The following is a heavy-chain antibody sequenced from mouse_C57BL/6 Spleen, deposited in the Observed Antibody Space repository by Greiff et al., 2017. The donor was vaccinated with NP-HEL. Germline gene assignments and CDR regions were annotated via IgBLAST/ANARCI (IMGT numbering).Heavy chain of an antibody. D-gene: IGHD2-5*01. CDR3: ARGYSNYEGYYFDY. CDR1: GYTFTSYW. V-gene: IGHV1-69*01. J-gene: IGHJ2*01. CDR2: IDPSDSYT. Sequence: QVQLQQPGAELVMPGASVKLSCKASGYTFTSYWMHWVKQRPGQGLEWIGEIDPSDSYTNYNQKFKGKSTLTVDKSSSTAYMQLSSLTSEDSAVYYCARGYSNYEGYYFDYWGQGTTLTVSS.